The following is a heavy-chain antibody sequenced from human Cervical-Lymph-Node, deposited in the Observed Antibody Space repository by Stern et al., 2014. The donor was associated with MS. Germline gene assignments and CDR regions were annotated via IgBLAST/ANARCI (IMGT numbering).Heavy chain of an antibody. CDR3: AHSPGSPVTPDYYFDY. Sequence: QVTLRESGPTLVQPTQTLTLTCTFSGFSLRTSGVGVGPIRQPPGQALDWLALIYWDDDKRYSPSLKSRLTITKDTSKNQVVLTMTNMDPVDTATYYCAHSPGSPVTPDYYFDYWGQGTLVTVSS. J-gene: IGHJ4*02. CDR2: IYWDDDK. D-gene: IGHD1-14*01. V-gene: IGHV2-5*02. CDR1: GFSLRTSGVG.